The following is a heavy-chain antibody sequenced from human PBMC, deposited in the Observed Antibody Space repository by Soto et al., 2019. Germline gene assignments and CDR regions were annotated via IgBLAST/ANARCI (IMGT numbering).Heavy chain of an antibody. CDR3: ARHYYDSSGYFYSGYFDL. Sequence: EVQLVQSGAEVKKPGESLKISCKGSGYSFTNYWIGWVRQMPGKGLEWMGIIYPGDSDTRYSPSFQGQVTFSADKSISTAYLQWRSLKASDTAIYYCARHYYDSSGYFYSGYFDLWGRGTLVTVPS. J-gene: IGHJ2*01. D-gene: IGHD3-22*01. CDR1: GYSFTNYW. V-gene: IGHV5-51*01. CDR2: IYPGDSDT.